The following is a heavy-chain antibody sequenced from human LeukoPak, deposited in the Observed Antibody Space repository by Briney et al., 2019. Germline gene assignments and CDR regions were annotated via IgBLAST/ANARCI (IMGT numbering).Heavy chain of an antibody. J-gene: IGHJ3*02. Sequence: PGGSLRLSCAASGFTFSTYWMSWVRQAAGKGLEWVASIKQDGSDKYYVDSVKGRFTISRDNAKNSLYLQMNSLRAEDTAVHYCARQVGWRDTFDIWGQGTMVTVSS. V-gene: IGHV3-7*01. CDR1: GFTFSTYW. CDR3: ARQVGWRDTFDI. CDR2: IKQDGSDK. D-gene: IGHD1-26*01.